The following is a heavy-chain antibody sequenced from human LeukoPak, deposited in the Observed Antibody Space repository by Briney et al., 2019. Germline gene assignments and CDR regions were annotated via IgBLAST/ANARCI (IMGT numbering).Heavy chain of an antibody. CDR3: TRRGHYGTLDY. D-gene: IGHD3-10*01. CDR1: GVTIRSLSYY. V-gene: IGHV4-39*01. Sequence: ETLTLSCTVSGVTIRSLSYYWVCLGPSPGKGLDWIGSLFCSGGNYEDPSLKGRSTLSVDTSKNQFSLRLNPGTDADTAVYFCTRRGHYGTLDYWGPGSLVTVSS. CDR2: LFCSGGN. J-gene: IGHJ4*02.